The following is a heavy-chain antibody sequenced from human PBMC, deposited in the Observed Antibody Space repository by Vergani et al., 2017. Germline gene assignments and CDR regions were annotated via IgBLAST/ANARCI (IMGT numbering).Heavy chain of an antibody. CDR1: GYTFTGYY. CDR2: INPNSGGT. J-gene: IGHJ5*02. Sequence: QVQLVQSGAEVKKPGASVKVSCKASGYTFTGYYMHWVRQAPGQGLEWMGWINPNSGGTNYAQKFQGWVTMTRDTSISTAYMERSRLRSDDTAVYYCARGGQQLAGGNWFDPWGQGTLVTVSS. D-gene: IGHD6-13*01. CDR3: ARGGQQLAGGNWFDP. V-gene: IGHV1-2*04.